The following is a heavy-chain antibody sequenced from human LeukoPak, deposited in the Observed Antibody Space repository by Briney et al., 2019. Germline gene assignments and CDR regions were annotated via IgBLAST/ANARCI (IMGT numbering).Heavy chain of an antibody. CDR3: ARGFFFDN. D-gene: IGHD3-3*01. CDR1: GFKFSRYE. Sequence: GGSLRLSCAASGFKFSRYEMHWVRQAPGKGLEWVAGISSDANNENYADSVKGRFSISRDNSNNSVYLQMNSLGPEETAVYYCARGFFFDNWGQGTPVTVSS. CDR2: ISSDANNE. V-gene: IGHV3-30*03. J-gene: IGHJ4*02.